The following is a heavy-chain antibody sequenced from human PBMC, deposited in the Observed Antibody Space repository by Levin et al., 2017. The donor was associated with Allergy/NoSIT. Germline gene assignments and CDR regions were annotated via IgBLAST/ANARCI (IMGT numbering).Heavy chain of an antibody. CDR3: VRDVTMLRGVMDY. D-gene: IGHD3-10*01. J-gene: IGHJ4*02. V-gene: IGHV4-30-4*01. CDR2: IYYSGSA. Sequence: PSETLSLTCTVSGGSISSGDYYWSWIRQPPGKGLEWIGYIYYSGSAYYNPSLESRVTISLDTSKNQFSLKLSSVTAADTAVYYCVRDVTMLRGVMDYWGQGTLVTVSS. CDR1: GGSISSGDYY.